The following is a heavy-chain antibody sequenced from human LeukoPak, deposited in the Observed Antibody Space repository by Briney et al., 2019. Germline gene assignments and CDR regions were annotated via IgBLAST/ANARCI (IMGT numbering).Heavy chain of an antibody. CDR1: GGTFSSYA. V-gene: IGHV1-69*13. Sequence: SVKVSCKASGGTFSSYAISWVRQAPGQGLEWMEGIIPIFGTANYAQKIQGRVTITADEFTSTAYMELSSLRSEDTAVYYCASGADYYYYGMDVWGQGTTVSVSS. D-gene: IGHD1-26*01. CDR3: ASGADYYYYGMDV. CDR2: IIPIFGTA. J-gene: IGHJ6*02.